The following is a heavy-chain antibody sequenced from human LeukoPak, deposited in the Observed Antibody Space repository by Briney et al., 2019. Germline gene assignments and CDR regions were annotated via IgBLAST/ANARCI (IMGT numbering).Heavy chain of an antibody. CDR1: GGSISSGDYY. CDR3: ARAPLDYGAVGVWWFDP. V-gene: IGHV4-30-4*01. D-gene: IGHD4-17*01. Sequence: PSETLSLTCTVSGGSISSGDYYWSWIRQPPGKGLEWIGYIYYSGSTYYNPSLKSRVTISVDTSKNQFSLKLSSVTAADTAVYYCARAPLDYGAVGVWWFDPWGQGTLVTVSS. J-gene: IGHJ5*02. CDR2: IYYSGST.